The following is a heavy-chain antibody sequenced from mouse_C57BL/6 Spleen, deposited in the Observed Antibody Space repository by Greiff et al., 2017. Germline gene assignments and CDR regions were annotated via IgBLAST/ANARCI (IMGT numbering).Heavy chain of an antibody. D-gene: IGHD2-13*01. CDR3: ARGGDYFYAMDY. CDR2: INYDGSST. J-gene: IGHJ4*01. CDR1: GFTFSDYY. V-gene: IGHV5-16*01. Sequence: EVQLVESEGGLVQPGSSMKLSCTASGFTFSDYYMAWVRQVPEKGLEWVANINYDGSSTYYLDSLKSRFIISWDNAKNLLYLQMSSLKSEDTATXYCARGGDYFYAMDYWGQGTSVTVSS.